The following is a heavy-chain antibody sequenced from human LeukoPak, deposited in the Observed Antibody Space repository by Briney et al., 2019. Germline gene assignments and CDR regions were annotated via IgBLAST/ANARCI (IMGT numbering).Heavy chain of an antibody. CDR2: IYYSGST. Sequence: PSGTLSLTCTVSGGSISSSSYYWGWIRQPPGKGLEWIGSIYYSGSTYYNPSLKSRVTISVDTSKNQFSLKLSSVTAADTAVYYCARHGIVVVPAAINYWGQGTLVTVSS. D-gene: IGHD2-2*02. V-gene: IGHV4-39*01. CDR1: GGSISSSSYY. J-gene: IGHJ4*02. CDR3: ARHGIVVVPAAINY.